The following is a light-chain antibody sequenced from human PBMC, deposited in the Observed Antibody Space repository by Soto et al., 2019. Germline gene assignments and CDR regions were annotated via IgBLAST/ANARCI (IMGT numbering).Light chain of an antibody. CDR1: QSVDSD. CDR2: GSS. CDR3: QQYTIWPPYT. V-gene: IGKV3-15*01. Sequence: EVGMTQSPATLSVSPGERATLSCRASQSVDSDLAWYQQKPGQAPRLLIFGSSTRAAGIPARFSASGSGTEFTLTISSLQSEDFAVYYCQQYTIWPPYTFGQGTKLEIK. J-gene: IGKJ2*01.